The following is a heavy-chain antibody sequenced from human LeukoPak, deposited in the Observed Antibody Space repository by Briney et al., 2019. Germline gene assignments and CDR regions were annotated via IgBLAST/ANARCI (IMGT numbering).Heavy chain of an antibody. Sequence: GGSLRLSCAASGFTFSSYSMNWVRQAPGKGLEWVSCISSSSTIYYADSVKGRFTISRDNAKNSLYLQMNSLRAEDTAVYYCARDESLLDYWGQGTLVTVSS. V-gene: IGHV3-48*01. CDR2: ISSSSTI. CDR3: ARDESLLDY. CDR1: GFTFSSYS. D-gene: IGHD2-15*01. J-gene: IGHJ4*02.